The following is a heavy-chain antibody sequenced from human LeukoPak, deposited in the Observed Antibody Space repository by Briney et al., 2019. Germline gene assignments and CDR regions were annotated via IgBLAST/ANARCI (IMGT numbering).Heavy chain of an antibody. D-gene: IGHD6-13*01. V-gene: IGHV3-23*01. CDR2: ISCSGGST. J-gene: IGHJ4*02. Sequence: GGSLRLSCAASGFTFSSYAMSWVRQAPGKGLEWVSSISCSGGSTYYAGSGKGRFIIPRDNSKNTLYLQMNSLRADDTAVYYCAKLLYSSSNWGQGTLVNVSS. CDR3: AKLLYSSSN. CDR1: GFTFSSYA.